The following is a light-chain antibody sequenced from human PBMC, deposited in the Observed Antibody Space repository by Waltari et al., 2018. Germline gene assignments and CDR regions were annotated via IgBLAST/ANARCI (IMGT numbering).Light chain of an antibody. CDR2: TLS. J-gene: IGKJ2*01. Sequence: DIVMTQTPLSLPVTPGEPAAIPCASSQSLLTSDDGFTYLDWFLQKPGQSPRLLIYTLSYRASGVPDRFIGTGSGSNFSLKISRVEAEDVGIYYCMQRLEFPYTFGQGTRL. V-gene: IGKV2-40*01. CDR3: MQRLEFPYT. CDR1: QSLLTSDDGFTY.